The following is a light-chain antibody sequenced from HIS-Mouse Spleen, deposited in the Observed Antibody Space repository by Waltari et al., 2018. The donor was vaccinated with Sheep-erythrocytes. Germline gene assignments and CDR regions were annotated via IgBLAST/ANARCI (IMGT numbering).Light chain of an antibody. CDR2: DAS. Sequence: AIQLTQSPSSLSASVGDRVTITCRASQGIISALAWYQQKPGKAPKLLIYDASSLESGVPSRFSGSVAGTDFTLTISSLQPEDFATYYCQRFISDPGSFGPGTKVDIK. CDR1: QGIISA. J-gene: IGKJ3*01. V-gene: IGKV1-13*02. CDR3: QRFISDPGS.